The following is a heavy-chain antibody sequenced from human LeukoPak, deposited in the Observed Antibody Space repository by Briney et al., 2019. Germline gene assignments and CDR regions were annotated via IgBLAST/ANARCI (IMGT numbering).Heavy chain of an antibody. CDR1: GGTFNSYA. V-gene: IGHV1-69*05. J-gene: IGHJ6*03. CDR2: IIPIFGTA. CDR3: AREISGSGSYYNSYYYMDV. D-gene: IGHD3-10*01. Sequence: SVKVSCKASGGTFNSYAISWVRQAPGQALEWMGRIIPIFGTANYAQKFQGGVTIITDESTSTAYMELSSLRSEDTAVYYCAREISGSGSYYNSYYYMDVWGKGTTVTVSS.